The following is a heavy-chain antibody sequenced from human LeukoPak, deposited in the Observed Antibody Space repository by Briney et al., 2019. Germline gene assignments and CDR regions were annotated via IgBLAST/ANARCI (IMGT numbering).Heavy chain of an antibody. V-gene: IGHV3-20*04. CDR1: GFTFDDYG. CDR2: INWNGGST. J-gene: IGHJ4*02. D-gene: IGHD3-22*01. CDR3: AREAPEYYYDSSGYYFDY. Sequence: GGSLRLSCAASGFTFDDYGMSWVRQAPGKGLEWVSGINWNGGSTGYADSVKGRFTISRDNAKNSLYLQMNSLRAEDTALYYCAREAPEYYYDSSGYYFDYWGQETLVTVSS.